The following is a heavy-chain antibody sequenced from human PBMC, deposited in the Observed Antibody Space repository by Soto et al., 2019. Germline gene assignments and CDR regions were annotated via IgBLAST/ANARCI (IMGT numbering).Heavy chain of an antibody. V-gene: IGHV3-21*04. CDR2: ISSSSSYI. D-gene: IGHD3-9*01. J-gene: IGHJ4*02. CDR1: GFTFSSYA. CDR3: AKDPPVPAAIWLAWDYDILTGPFDY. Sequence: GGSLRLSCAASGFTFSSYAMHWVRQAPGKGLEWVSSISSSSSYIYYADSVKGRFTISRDNAKNSLYLQMNSLRAEDTAVYYCAKDPPVPAAIWLAWDYDILTGPFDYWGQGTLVTVSS.